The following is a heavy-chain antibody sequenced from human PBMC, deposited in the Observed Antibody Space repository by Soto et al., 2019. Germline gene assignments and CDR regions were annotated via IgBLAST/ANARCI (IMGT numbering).Heavy chain of an antibody. CDR3: ARGGPYYYDSSGYPSDDY. J-gene: IGHJ4*02. Sequence: SVKVSCKASGGTFSSYAISWVRQAPGPGLEWMGGIIPIFGTANYAQKFQGRVTITADESTSTAYMELSSLRSEDTAVYYCARGGPYYYDSSGYPSDDYWGQGTLVTVSS. CDR2: IIPIFGTA. CDR1: GGTFSSYA. V-gene: IGHV1-69*13. D-gene: IGHD3-22*01.